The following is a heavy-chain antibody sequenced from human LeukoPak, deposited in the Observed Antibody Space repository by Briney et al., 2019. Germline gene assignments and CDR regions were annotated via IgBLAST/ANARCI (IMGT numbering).Heavy chain of an antibody. D-gene: IGHD1-26*01. CDR3: AKDSVPWVYPNYYYYMDV. CDR2: IRYDGSNK. V-gene: IGHV3-30*02. Sequence: PGGSLRLSCAASGFTFSSYGMHWVRQAPGKGLEWVAFIRYDGSNKYYADSVKGRFTISRDNSKNTLYLQTNSLRAEDTAVYYCAKDSVPWVYPNYYYYMDVWGKGTTVTVSS. CDR1: GFTFSSYG. J-gene: IGHJ6*03.